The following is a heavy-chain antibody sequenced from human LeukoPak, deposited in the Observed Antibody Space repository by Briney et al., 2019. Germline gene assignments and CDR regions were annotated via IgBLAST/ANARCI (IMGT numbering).Heavy chain of an antibody. V-gene: IGHV1-46*01. CDR1: GYTFTTYG. D-gene: IGHD2-8*01. CDR3: ATDQGIGRGYANWFDP. CDR2: INPSGGST. J-gene: IGHJ5*02. Sequence: ASVKVSCKASGYTFTTYGISWVRQAPGQGLEWMGIINPSGGSTSYAQKFQGRVTMTEDTSTDTAYMELSSLRSEDTAVYYCATDQGIGRGYANWFDPWGQGTLVTVSS.